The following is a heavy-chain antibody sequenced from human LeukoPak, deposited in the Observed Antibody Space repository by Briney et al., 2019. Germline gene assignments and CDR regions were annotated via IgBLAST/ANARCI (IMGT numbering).Heavy chain of an antibody. J-gene: IGHJ4*02. D-gene: IGHD1-7*01. CDR2: ITPDGSGD. Sequence: PGGSLRLACAASGFTFSNHWMSWVRQAPGKGLEWVASITPDGSGDHCMDSVKGRFTVSRDNAENSLYLQMNSLGAEDAAIYYCARLMGTVTTYDYWGQGTLVTVSS. CDR3: ARLMGTVTTYDY. CDR1: GFTFSNHW. V-gene: IGHV3-7*01.